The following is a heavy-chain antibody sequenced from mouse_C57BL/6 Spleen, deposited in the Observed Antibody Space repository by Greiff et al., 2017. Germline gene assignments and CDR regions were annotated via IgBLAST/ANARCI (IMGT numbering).Heavy chain of an antibody. Sequence: EVQLVESGPELVKPGASVKISCKASGYSFTGYYMNWVKQSPEKSLEWIGEINPSTGGTTYNQKFKAKATLTEDKSSSTAYMQLKSLTSEDAAVYYCAVVVKPYYFDYWGQGTTLTVSS. D-gene: IGHD2-2*01. CDR1: GYSFTGYY. V-gene: IGHV1-42*01. J-gene: IGHJ2*01. CDR3: AVVVKPYYFDY. CDR2: INPSTGGT.